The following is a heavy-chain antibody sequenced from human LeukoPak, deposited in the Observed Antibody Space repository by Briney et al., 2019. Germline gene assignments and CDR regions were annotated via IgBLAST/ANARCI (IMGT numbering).Heavy chain of an antibody. J-gene: IGHJ4*02. CDR2: MNPNSGNT. D-gene: IGHD2-2*01. Sequence: VASMKVSCKASGYTFTSYDINWVRQATGQGLEWMGWMNPNSGNTGYAQKFQGRVTMTRNTSISTAYMELSSLRSEDTAVYYCARRCSSTSCYVWGGFDYWGQGTLVTVSS. V-gene: IGHV1-8*01. CDR1: GYTFTSYD. CDR3: ARRCSSTSCYVWGGFDY.